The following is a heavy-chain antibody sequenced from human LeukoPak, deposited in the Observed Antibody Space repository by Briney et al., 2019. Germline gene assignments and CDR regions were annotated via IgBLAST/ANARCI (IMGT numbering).Heavy chain of an antibody. CDR2: IYPGDSDT. CDR3: AKEKVIVRANLAYDL. J-gene: IGHJ3*01. D-gene: IGHD1-26*01. Sequence: GSLKISCKSSGYTFTKHWIAWVRQMPGKGLEWMGTIYPGDSDTTYNPSFEGQVTMSADTSINTAYLQWNNLKASDTAMYYCAKEKVIVRANLAYDLWGQGTMVTVSS. V-gene: IGHV5-51*01. CDR1: GYTFTKHW.